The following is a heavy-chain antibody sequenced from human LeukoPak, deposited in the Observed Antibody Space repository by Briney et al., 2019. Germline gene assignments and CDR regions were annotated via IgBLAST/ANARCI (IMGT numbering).Heavy chain of an antibody. J-gene: IGHJ3*02. CDR3: TRDSGYNAFDI. Sequence: GRSLRLSCAASGFIFSSYGMHWVRQAPGKGLEWVSAISGSGGSTYYADSVRGRFTISRDNAKNSLYLQMNSLRGEDTAVYYCTRDSGYNAFDIWGQGTMVTVSS. CDR1: GFIFSSYG. D-gene: IGHD5-12*01. V-gene: IGHV3-21*01. CDR2: ISGSGGST.